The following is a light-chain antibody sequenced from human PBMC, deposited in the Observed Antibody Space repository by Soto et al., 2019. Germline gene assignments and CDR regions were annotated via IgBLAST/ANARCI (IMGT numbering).Light chain of an antibody. CDR2: DTS. J-gene: IGKJ2*01. CDR1: ESGRTY. CDR3: QHSYRTLYT. V-gene: IGKV1-39*01. Sequence: DIQMTQSPSSLSASVGARVSITCRASESGRTYLNWYQQKPGKAPKLLIYDTSRLQTGVPSRFSGSGSGTDFTLAISCLQPEEFATYFCQHSYRTLYTLGQWNMLEIK.